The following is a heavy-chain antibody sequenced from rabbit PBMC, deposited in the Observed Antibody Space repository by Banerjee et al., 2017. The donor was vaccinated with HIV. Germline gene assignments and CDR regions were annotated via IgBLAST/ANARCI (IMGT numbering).Heavy chain of an antibody. D-gene: IGHD4-1*01. Sequence: QSLEESGGDLVKPGAFLTLTCTASGLSFSSGYDMCWVRQAPGKGLEWIGCIYTGDGNTYYASWAKGRFTISKTSSTTVTLQMTSLTAADTATYFCARWDSALGLWGPVTLVTVS. CDR3: ARWDSALGL. CDR2: IYTGDGNT. V-gene: IGHV1S40*01. J-gene: IGHJ4*01. CDR1: GLSFSSGYD.